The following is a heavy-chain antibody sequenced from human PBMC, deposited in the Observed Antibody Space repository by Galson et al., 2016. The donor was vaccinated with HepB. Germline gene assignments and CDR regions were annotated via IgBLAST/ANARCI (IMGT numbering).Heavy chain of an antibody. D-gene: IGHD1-26*01. CDR1: GFTFGNYA. CDR2: IRSKAYGGTT. Sequence: SLRLSCAASGFTFGNYAMSWFRQAPGKGLEWVSFIRSKAYGGTTEYAASVKGQVTISADKSISTAYLQWSSLKASDTAMYYCARQVGPGVDPWGQGTLVTVSS. J-gene: IGHJ5*02. V-gene: IGHV3-49*03. CDR3: ARQVGPGVDP.